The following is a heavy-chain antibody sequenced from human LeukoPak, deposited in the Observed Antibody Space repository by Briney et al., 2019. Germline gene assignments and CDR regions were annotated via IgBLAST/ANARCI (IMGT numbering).Heavy chain of an antibody. J-gene: IGHJ4*02. CDR1: GFTFNSYP. V-gene: IGHV3-23*01. D-gene: IGHD6-6*01. CDR2: ISDSGGNT. Sequence: PGGSLRLSCAASGFTFNSYPMSWVRQAPWERPQWVSGISDSGGNTYYADSVRGRFTISRDNSKNTLYLQMNSLRAEDTAVYCCARHRSSWLIDYWGQGTLVTVSS. CDR3: ARHRSSWLIDY.